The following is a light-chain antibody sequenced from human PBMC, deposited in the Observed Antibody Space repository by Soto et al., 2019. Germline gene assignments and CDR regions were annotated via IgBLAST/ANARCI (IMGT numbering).Light chain of an antibody. CDR3: QQDYSYSWT. J-gene: IGKJ1*01. V-gene: IGKV1-6*01. CDR1: RTVRSD. CDR2: AAS. Sequence: QMTQSPSSLSASAGEKIIITCRASRTVRSDVSWYQQKPGQAPKLLIYAASNLNTGVPSRFSGSRSGTEFTLTISSLQPEDFASYYCQQDYSYSWTFGQGTKVDIK.